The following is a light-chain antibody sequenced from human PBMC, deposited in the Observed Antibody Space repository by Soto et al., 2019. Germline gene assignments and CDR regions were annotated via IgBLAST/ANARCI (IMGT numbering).Light chain of an antibody. V-gene: IGKV3-20*01. CDR2: GAS. CDR3: QQHGSSPPT. Sequence: EIVLTQSPGTLSLSPGERATLSCRASQSVANNFLAWYQQKPGQAPRLLFYGASSRATGIPDRFSGSGSGTDFILTISRLEPEDLAVYYCQQHGSSPPTFGGGTTVEIK. CDR1: QSVANNF. J-gene: IGKJ4*01.